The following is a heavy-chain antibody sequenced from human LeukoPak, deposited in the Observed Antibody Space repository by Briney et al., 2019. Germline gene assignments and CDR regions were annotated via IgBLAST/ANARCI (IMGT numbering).Heavy chain of an antibody. V-gene: IGHV3-33*01. Sequence: PGGSLRLSCAASGFTFSSYGMHWVRQAPGKGLEWVAVIWYDGSNKYYVDSVKGRFTISRDNSKKTLCLQMNSLRAEDTAVYYCARDLSITYYYYGMDVWGQGTTVTVSS. D-gene: IGHD3-10*01. CDR1: GFTFSSYG. CDR2: IWYDGSNK. J-gene: IGHJ6*02. CDR3: ARDLSITYYYYGMDV.